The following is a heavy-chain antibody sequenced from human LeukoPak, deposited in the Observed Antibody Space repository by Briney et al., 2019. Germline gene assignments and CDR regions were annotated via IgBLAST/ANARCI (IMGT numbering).Heavy chain of an antibody. CDR3: ARDADYYDSSGYYYSDAFDI. V-gene: IGHV3-30*04. CDR2: ISYDGSNK. D-gene: IGHD3-22*01. Sequence: PGGSLRLSCAASGFTFSSYAMHWVRQAPGKGLEWVAVISYDGSNKYYADSVKGRFTISRDNAKNSLYLQMNSLRAEDTAVYYCARDADYYDSSGYYYSDAFDIWGQGTMVTVSS. J-gene: IGHJ3*02. CDR1: GFTFSSYA.